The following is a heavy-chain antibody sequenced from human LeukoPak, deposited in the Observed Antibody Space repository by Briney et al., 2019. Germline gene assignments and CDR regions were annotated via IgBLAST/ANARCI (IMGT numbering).Heavy chain of an antibody. Sequence: GGSLRLSCAASGFTVSSNYISWVRQAPGKGLEWVSVIYSGGSTYYADSVKGRFTISRDNSKNTLYLQMNSLRAEDTAVYYCARDRGDYDASDVWGQGTMVTVSS. CDR2: IYSGGST. V-gene: IGHV3-53*01. D-gene: IGHD4-17*01. CDR1: GFTVSSNY. J-gene: IGHJ3*01. CDR3: ARDRGDYDASDV.